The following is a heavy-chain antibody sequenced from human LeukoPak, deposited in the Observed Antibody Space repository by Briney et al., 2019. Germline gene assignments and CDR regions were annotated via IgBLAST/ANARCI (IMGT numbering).Heavy chain of an antibody. CDR3: ATVRDIVVVGGPYYFYY. D-gene: IGHD2-15*01. CDR2: INPHNGDT. Sequence: ASVTVSCTASGYTYIDYYLHWLRQAPGQGLEWMGWINPHNGDTNYAQKFQGRVTMTRDTSITTAYMDLSRLKSDDSAVYYSATVRDIVVVGGPYYFYYWGQGTLVTVSS. J-gene: IGHJ4*02. V-gene: IGHV1-2*02. CDR1: GYTYIDYY.